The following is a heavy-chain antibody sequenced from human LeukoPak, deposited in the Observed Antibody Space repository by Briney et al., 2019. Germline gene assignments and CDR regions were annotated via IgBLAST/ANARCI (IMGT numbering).Heavy chain of an antibody. CDR3: AKDTAGYCSGGSCYPYYFDY. V-gene: IGHV3-30*18. CDR1: GFIFSGYG. D-gene: IGHD2-15*01. J-gene: IGHJ4*02. Sequence: GGSLRLSCAASGFIFSGYGMHWVRQAPGKGLEWVAVISYDGSNKHYPDSVKGRFTISRDNSKNTLYLQMNSLRDEDTAVYYCAKDTAGYCSGGSCYPYYFDYWGQGTLVTVSA. CDR2: ISYDGSNK.